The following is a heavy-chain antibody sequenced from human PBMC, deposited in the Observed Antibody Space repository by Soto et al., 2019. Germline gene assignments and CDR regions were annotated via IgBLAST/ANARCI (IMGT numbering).Heavy chain of an antibody. CDR1: GLTFSTYE. CDR3: APRKERSGPPYFAL. D-gene: IGHD3-9*01. Sequence: QVQLVPSRAEVKKPGASAKVSCKASGLTFSTYEISWVRPATGQGLEWMGWMNPNNGNIGYAQKFRGRVTMTRNASISTAYRELSGLRSADTAVYYCAPRKERSGPPYFALWGKGTTVSVSS. J-gene: IGHJ6*04. CDR2: MNPNNGNI. V-gene: IGHV1-8*01.